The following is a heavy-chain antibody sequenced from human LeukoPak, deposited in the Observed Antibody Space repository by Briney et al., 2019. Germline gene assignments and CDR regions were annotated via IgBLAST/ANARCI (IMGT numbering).Heavy chain of an antibody. CDR2: IYYSGST. V-gene: IGHV4-31*03. CDR3: ARDARFLEWSSSHYYYGMDV. CDR1: GGSISSGGYY. J-gene: IGHJ6*02. D-gene: IGHD3-3*01. Sequence: PSETLSLTCTVSGGSISSGGYYWSWIRQHPGKGLEWIGYIYYSGSTYYNPSLKSRVTISVDTSKNQFSLKLSSVTAADTAVYYCARDARFLEWSSSHYYYGMDVWGQGTMVTVSS.